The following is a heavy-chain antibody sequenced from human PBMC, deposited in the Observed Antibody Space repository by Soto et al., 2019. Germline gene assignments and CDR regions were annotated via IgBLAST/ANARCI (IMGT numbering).Heavy chain of an antibody. V-gene: IGHV1-46*01. D-gene: IGHD2-2*01. CDR1: GYTFTSYY. CDR3: ARAPYCSSTSCYAHIDY. Sequence: ASVKVSCKASGYTFTSYYMHWVRQAPGQGLEWMGIINPSGGSTSYAQKFQGRVTMTRDTSISTAYMELSSLRSEDTAVYYCARAPYCSSTSCYAHIDYWGQGTLVTVSS. J-gene: IGHJ4*02. CDR2: INPSGGST.